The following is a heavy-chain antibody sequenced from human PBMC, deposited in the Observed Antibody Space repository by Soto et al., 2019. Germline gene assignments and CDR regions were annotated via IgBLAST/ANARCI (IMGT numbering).Heavy chain of an antibody. CDR2: TYYRSKWYN. V-gene: IGHV6-1*01. Sequence: SQTLSLTCVISGDSVSSNNVAWNWIRQSPSRGLEWLGRTYYRSKWYNNYAVSVKSRTTINADTSKNQFSLQLASATPEDTAVYYCARGINSAIEIWGQGTMVTV. J-gene: IGHJ3*02. CDR3: ARGINSAIEI. CDR1: GDSVSSNNVA. D-gene: IGHD1-1*01.